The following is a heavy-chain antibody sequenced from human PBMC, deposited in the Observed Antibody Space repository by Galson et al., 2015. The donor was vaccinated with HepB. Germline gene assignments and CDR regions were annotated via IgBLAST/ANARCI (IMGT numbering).Heavy chain of an antibody. D-gene: IGHD6-6*01. CDR1: GGTFSRYA. J-gene: IGHJ6*03. V-gene: IGHV1-69*13. CDR2: IIPIFGTA. Sequence: SVKVSCKASGGTFSRYAISWVRQAPGQGLEWMGGIIPIFGTANYAQKFQGRVTITADESTSTAYMELSSLRSEDTAVYYCARDRQQLVLGEYLSNYYYYMDVWGKGTTVTVSS. CDR3: ARDRQQLVLGEYLSNYYYYMDV.